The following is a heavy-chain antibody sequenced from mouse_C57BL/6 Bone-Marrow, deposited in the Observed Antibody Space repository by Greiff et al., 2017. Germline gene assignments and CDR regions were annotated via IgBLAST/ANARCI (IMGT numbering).Heavy chain of an antibody. V-gene: IGHV1-15*01. J-gene: IGHJ3*01. CDR2: IDPETGGT. D-gene: IGHD1-1*01. CDR1: GYTFTDYE. CDR3: MVYYCGSSPAWFAY. Sequence: QVQLQQPGAELVRPGASVTLSCKASGYTFTDYEMHWVKQTPVHGLEWIGAIDPETGGTAYNQKFKGKAILTAAKSSSTAYMELRSLTSEDSAVYDCMVYYCGSSPAWFAYWGQGTLVTVSA.